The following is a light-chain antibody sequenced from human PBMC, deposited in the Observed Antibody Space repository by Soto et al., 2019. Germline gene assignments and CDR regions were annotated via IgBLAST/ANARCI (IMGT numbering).Light chain of an antibody. Sequence: QSALTQPASVSGSPGQSIAISCTGTNSDIGGYSYVSWYQQHPGKAPKIMIYEVSNRPSGVSSRFSGSKSGNTASLTISGLQADDEAEYYCSSYTSSSTLVFGTGTKVTVL. CDR1: NSDIGGYSY. CDR2: EVS. V-gene: IGLV2-14*01. CDR3: SSYTSSSTLV. J-gene: IGLJ1*01.